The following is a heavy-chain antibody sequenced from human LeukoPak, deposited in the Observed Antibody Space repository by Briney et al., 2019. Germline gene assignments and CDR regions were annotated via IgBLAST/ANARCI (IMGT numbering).Heavy chain of an antibody. V-gene: IGHV3-21*01. Sequence: GGSLRLSCAASGFTFSSYSMNWVRQAPGKGLEWVSSISSSSNYIYYADSMKGRFTISRDNAKNSLYLQINSLRAEDTALYYCARDFYDTSGYHYDYWGQGTLVTVSS. CDR3: ARDFYDTSGYHYDY. J-gene: IGHJ4*02. CDR1: GFTFSSYS. CDR2: ISSSSNYI. D-gene: IGHD3-22*01.